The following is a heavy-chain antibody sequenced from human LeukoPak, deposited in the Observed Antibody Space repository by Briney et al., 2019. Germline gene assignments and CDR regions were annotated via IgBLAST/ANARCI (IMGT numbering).Heavy chain of an antibody. V-gene: IGHV3-53*01. CDR2: IYSGGST. Sequence: GGSLRLSCAASGFTVSSNYMSWVRQAPGKGLEWVSVIYSGGSTYYADSVKGRFTTSRDNSKNTLYLQMNSLRAEDTAVYYCARGRYYYDSSGYPSTYWYFDLWGRGTLVTVSS. CDR3: ARGRYYYDSSGYPSTYWYFDL. J-gene: IGHJ2*01. CDR1: GFTVSSNY. D-gene: IGHD3-22*01.